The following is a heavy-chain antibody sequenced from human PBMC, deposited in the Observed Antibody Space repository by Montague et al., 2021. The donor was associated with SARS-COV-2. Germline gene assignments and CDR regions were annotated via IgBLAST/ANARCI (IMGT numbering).Heavy chain of an antibody. D-gene: IGHD3-10*01. CDR2: INHSANT. CDR1: GGSLSCYY. CDR3: ASGIYPSGSYYNRYYYGLNI. V-gene: IGHV4-34*01. Sequence: SETLSLTCAVYGGSLSCYYWSWIRQPPEKGLEWIGEINHSANTKYNPSLKSPVTISIDTSKNQFSLKMTSVTAADTATYYCASGIYPSGSYYNRYYYGLNIWGPGTTVIVSS. J-gene: IGHJ6*02.